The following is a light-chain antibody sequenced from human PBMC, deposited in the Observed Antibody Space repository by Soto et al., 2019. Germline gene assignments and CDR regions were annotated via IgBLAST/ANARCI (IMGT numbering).Light chain of an antibody. CDR2: KTS. J-gene: IGKJ1*01. Sequence: DIHMTQSPSTLSASVGDRVTITCRASQSISIWLAWYQQKPGKAPNHLIYKTSSLESGVPSRFSGSGSATAFTLPISSLQQDDVAAYYCHQQYNNYMTFGQGTKVEIK. CDR3: QQYNNYMT. CDR1: QSISIW. V-gene: IGKV1-5*03.